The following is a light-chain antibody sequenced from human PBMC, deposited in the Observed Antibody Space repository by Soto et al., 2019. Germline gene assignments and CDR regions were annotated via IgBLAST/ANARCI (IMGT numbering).Light chain of an antibody. Sequence: IVMTQSPATLSVSPGERATLSCRASQSVNSKLAWYQQKPGQAPRLLIYGASNRATGIPDRFSGSGSGTDFTLTISRLEPEDFAVYYCQQYGSSPRTFGQGTKVDIK. CDR1: QSVNSK. V-gene: IGKV3-20*01. J-gene: IGKJ1*01. CDR2: GAS. CDR3: QQYGSSPRT.